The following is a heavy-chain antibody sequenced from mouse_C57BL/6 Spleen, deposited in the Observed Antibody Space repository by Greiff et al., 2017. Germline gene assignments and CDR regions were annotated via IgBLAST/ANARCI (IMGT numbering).Heavy chain of an antibody. CDR3: ARNELTGTEGVPYFDY. V-gene: IGHV2-2*01. J-gene: IGHJ2*01. CDR2: IWSGGST. CDR1: GFSLTSYG. Sequence: QVQLQQSGPGLVQPSQSLSITCTVSGFSLTSYGVHWVRQSPGKGLEWLGVIWSGGSTDYNAAFISRLSISKDNSKSQVFFKMNSLQADDTAIYYCARNELTGTEGVPYFDYWGQGTTLTVSS. D-gene: IGHD4-1*01.